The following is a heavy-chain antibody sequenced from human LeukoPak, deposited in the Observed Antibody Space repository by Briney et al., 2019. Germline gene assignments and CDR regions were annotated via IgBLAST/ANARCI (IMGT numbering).Heavy chain of an antibody. J-gene: IGHJ4*02. V-gene: IGHV3-7*01. CDR1: GFAFNTFW. D-gene: IGHD5-18*01. CDR2: IKQDGSEK. Sequence: PGGSLRLSCAASGFAFNTFWMSWVRQAPGKGLEWVAKIKQDGSEKYYVESVKGRFTISRDNAKNSLHLQMNSLRVDDTAVYYCARAGSTYGTFYYWGLGALVTVSS. CDR3: ARAGSTYGTFYY.